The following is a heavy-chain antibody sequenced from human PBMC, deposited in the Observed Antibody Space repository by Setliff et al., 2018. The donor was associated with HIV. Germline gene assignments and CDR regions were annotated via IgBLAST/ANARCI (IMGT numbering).Heavy chain of an antibody. D-gene: IGHD2-21*01. Sequence: SETLSLTCAAFGGSFSDFYWSWIRQPPGKGLEWIGEISYSGSTVYNPSLKSRVTMSVDASKNLVSLNLNSVTAADTAIYYCARGVARQVVIDRWFDPWGQGTPVTVSS. CDR1: GGSFSDFY. CDR2: ISYSGST. V-gene: IGHV4-34*01. J-gene: IGHJ5*02. CDR3: ARGVARQVVIDRWFDP.